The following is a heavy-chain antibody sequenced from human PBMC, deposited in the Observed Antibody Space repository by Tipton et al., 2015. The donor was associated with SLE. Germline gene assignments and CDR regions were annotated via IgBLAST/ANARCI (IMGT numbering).Heavy chain of an antibody. J-gene: IGHJ2*01. CDR2: IYNSGSP. Sequence: TLSLTCTVSGGSISPYYWTWIRQPAGKGLEWIGRIYNSGSPTYNPSLESRVTMSVDTSKNHFSLKLISVTAADTAVYYCAREFLNPVTTVHYYFDLWGRGTLVTVSS. D-gene: IGHD4-11*01. V-gene: IGHV4-4*07. CDR3: AREFLNPVTTVHYYFDL. CDR1: GGSISPYY.